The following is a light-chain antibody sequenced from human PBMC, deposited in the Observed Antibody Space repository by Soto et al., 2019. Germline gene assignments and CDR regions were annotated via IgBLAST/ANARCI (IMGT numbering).Light chain of an antibody. Sequence: DIQMPQSPSTLSASVGDRATITCRASQSISSWLAWYQQKPGKAPKLLIYDASSLESGVPSRFSGSGSGTEFTLTISSLQPDDFATYYCQHFGGTFGQGTKVE. CDR1: QSISSW. J-gene: IGKJ1*01. CDR3: QHFGGT. V-gene: IGKV1-5*01. CDR2: DAS.